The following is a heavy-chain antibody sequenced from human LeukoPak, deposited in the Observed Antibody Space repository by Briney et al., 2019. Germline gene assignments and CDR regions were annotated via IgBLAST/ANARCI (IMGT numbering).Heavy chain of an antibody. Sequence: PGGSLRLSCAASGFTFDKYGMHWVRQVPGKGLEWVSGMTLDSGRIGYADSVKGRFTISRDKAKNSVFLQMNNVRTEDTALYYCVKDMEPGGSGHWGPGTLVTVSS. V-gene: IGHV3-9*01. CDR1: GFTFDKYG. D-gene: IGHD1-26*01. CDR2: MTLDSGRI. J-gene: IGHJ4*02. CDR3: VKDMEPGGSGH.